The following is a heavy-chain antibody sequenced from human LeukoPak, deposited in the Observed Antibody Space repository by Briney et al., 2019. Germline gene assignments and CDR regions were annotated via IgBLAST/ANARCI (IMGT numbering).Heavy chain of an antibody. D-gene: IGHD1-26*01. CDR3: AKERAYSGSYYRAPFDY. V-gene: IGHV3-23*01. CDR2: ISGSGGST. CDR1: GFTFSSYG. J-gene: IGHJ4*02. Sequence: GGTLRLSCAASGFTFSSYGMSWVRQAPGKGLEWVSAISGSGGSTYYADSVKGRLTISRDNSKNTLYLQMNSLRAEDTAVYYCAKERAYSGSYYRAPFDYWGQGTLVTVSS.